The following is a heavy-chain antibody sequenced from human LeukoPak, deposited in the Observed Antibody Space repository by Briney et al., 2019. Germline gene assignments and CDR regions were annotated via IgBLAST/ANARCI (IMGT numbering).Heavy chain of an antibody. J-gene: IGHJ4*02. D-gene: IGHD6-19*01. V-gene: IGHV4-39*07. CDR3: ARERNLEIAVAGTIFDY. CDR2: IYYSGST. Sequence: SETLSLTCTVSGGSISSSSYYWGWIRQPPGKGLEWIGSIYYSGSTYYNPSLKSRVTISVDTSKNQFSLKLSSVTAADTAVYYCARERNLEIAVAGTIFDYWGPGTLVTVSS. CDR1: GGSISSSSYY.